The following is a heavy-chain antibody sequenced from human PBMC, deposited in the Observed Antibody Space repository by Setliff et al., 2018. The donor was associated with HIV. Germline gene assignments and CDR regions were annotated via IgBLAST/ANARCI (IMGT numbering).Heavy chain of an antibody. Sequence: GGSLRLSCEASGFSVTDNYMGWVRQAPGKGLEWVALMYKGGETYYADFVKGRFAISRDNAKNTLYLQMNSLRAEDTAVYYCAKDRYYDSSGSPFDYWGQGTLVTVSS. CDR2: MYKGGET. CDR3: AKDRYYDSSGSPFDY. J-gene: IGHJ4*02. D-gene: IGHD3-22*01. CDR1: GFSVTDNY. V-gene: IGHV3-66*02.